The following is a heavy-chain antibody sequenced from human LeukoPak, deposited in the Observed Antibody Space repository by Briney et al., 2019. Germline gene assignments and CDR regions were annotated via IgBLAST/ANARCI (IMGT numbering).Heavy chain of an antibody. CDR1: GFTFDDYA. V-gene: IGHV3-9*01. CDR3: AKEDYAIAFDI. D-gene: IGHD4-17*01. CDR2: ISWNSGSI. Sequence: GGSLRLSSAASGFTFDDYAMHWVRQAPGKGLEWVSGISWNSGSIGYADSVKGRFTISRDNAKNSLYLQMNSLRAEGTALYYCAKEDYAIAFDIWGQGTMVTVSS. J-gene: IGHJ3*02.